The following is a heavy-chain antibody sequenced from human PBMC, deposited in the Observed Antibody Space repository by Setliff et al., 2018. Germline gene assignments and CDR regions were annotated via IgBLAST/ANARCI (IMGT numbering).Heavy chain of an antibody. CDR3: ARRGLIYSGYDKYYFDY. V-gene: IGHV5-51*01. CDR1: GYSFTSYW. J-gene: IGHJ4*02. CDR2: IYPGDSDT. Sequence: PGESLKISCKGSGYSFTSYWIGWVRQMPGKGLEWMGIIYPGDSDTRYSPSFQGQDTISADKSISTAYLQWSSLKASDTAMYYCARRGLIYSGYDKYYFDYWGQGTLVTVSS. D-gene: IGHD5-12*01.